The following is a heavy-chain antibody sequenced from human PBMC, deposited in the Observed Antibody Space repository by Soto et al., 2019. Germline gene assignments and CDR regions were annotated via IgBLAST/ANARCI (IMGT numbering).Heavy chain of an antibody. D-gene: IGHD5-12*01. Sequence: EVQLVQSGAEVKKPGESLKISCQASGYIFTTYCTAWVRQMPGKGLEWIGIINPTDSDTRYRPSFQGQVTISADKSISTTYVQWSSLKASDTAIYYCARQWNFDYWGQGTLVTVSS. CDR3: ARQWNFDY. CDR1: GYIFTTYC. CDR2: INPTDSDT. V-gene: IGHV5-51*01. J-gene: IGHJ4*02.